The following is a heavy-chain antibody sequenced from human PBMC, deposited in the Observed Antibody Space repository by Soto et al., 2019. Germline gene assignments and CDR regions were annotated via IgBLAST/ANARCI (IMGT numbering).Heavy chain of an antibody. D-gene: IGHD3-10*01. Sequence: QVQLVQSGAEVKKPGASVKVSCKASGYTFTSYGVSWVRQAPGQGLEWMGWISGYNGNTNYAQKLQGRVTMTTDTSTSTAYMALRSLRSDDTAVYYFARAGKYYYGSGSPYYYGMDVWGQGITVTVSS. CDR1: GYTFTSYG. V-gene: IGHV1-18*04. CDR2: ISGYNGNT. CDR3: ARAGKYYYGSGSPYYYGMDV. J-gene: IGHJ6*02.